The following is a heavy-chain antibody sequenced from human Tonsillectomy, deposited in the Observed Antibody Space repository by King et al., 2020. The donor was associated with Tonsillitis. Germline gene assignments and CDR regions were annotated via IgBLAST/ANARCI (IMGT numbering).Heavy chain of an antibody. CDR3: ARQFGEYGTGGIYYSGIDY. CDR1: EYNFTSYW. Sequence: QLVQSGTEMKKPGESLKISCKASEYNFTSYWIGWVRQMPGKGLEWMGIIYPGDSDTRYSPSFQGQVTISADKSVSTAYLQWSSLKASDTAMYYCARQFGEYGTGGIYYSGIDYWGQGTLVTVPS. CDR2: IYPGDSDT. V-gene: IGHV5-51*01. D-gene: IGHD2-8*02. J-gene: IGHJ4*02.